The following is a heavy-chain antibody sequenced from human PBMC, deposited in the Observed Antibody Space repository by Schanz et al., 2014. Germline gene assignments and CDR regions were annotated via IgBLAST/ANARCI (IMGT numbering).Heavy chain of an antibody. CDR3: ARDRRNADLDY. CDR1: GFVFGDYY. CDR2: ISDSGTYT. Sequence: VQLLESGGGLVQPGGSLRLSCLASGFVFGDYYMTWIRQAPGKGLEWLSYISDSGTYTNYADSVKGRFTISRDNAKNSLYLEMNSLRAEDTALYYCARDRRNADLDYWGQGTLVTVSS. J-gene: IGHJ4*02. D-gene: IGHD1-1*01. V-gene: IGHV3-11*06.